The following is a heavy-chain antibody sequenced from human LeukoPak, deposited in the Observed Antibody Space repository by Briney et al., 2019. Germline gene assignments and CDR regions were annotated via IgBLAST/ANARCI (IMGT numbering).Heavy chain of an antibody. D-gene: IGHD5-18*01. CDR3: ARVDVDTGAFDI. CDR2: ISYDGSNK. CDR1: GSTFSSYA. Sequence: GRSLRLSRAASGSTFSSYAMHWVRQAPGKGLEWVAVISYDGSNKYYADSVKGRFTISRDNSKNTLYLQMNSLRAEDTAVYYCARVDVDTGAFDIWGQGTMVTVSS. J-gene: IGHJ3*02. V-gene: IGHV3-30*04.